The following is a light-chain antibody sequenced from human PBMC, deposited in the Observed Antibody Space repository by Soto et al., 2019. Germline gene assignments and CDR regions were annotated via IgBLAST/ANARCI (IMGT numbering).Light chain of an antibody. CDR3: HQRSNWPSVT. CDR1: HSTSSN. Sequence: EFVLTHSPGTLSLSPGERATLSCRASHSTSSNLAWYQPKLGQAPSLLXXDAXNRATGIPARFSGSGSGTDFTLTISRPEPEAFEVYYCHQRSNWPSVTFGGGTKVDIK. V-gene: IGKV3-11*01. J-gene: IGKJ4*01. CDR2: DAX.